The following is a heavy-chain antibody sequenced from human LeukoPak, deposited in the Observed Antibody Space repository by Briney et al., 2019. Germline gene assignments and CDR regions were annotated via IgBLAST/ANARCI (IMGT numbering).Heavy chain of an antibody. CDR3: ESNDYADP. D-gene: IGHD4-17*01. CDR1: GFTFSSYA. J-gene: IGHJ5*02. CDR2: ISYDGSNK. V-gene: IGHV3-30*03. Sequence: GGSLRLSCAASGFTFSSYAMSWVRQAPGKGLEWVAVISYDGSNKYYADSVKGRFTISRDNSKNTLYLQMNSLRAEDTAVYYCESNDYADPWGQGTLVTVSS.